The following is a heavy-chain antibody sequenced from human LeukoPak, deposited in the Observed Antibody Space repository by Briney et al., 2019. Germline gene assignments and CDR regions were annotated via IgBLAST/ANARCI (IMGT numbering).Heavy chain of an antibody. CDR2: IYPGDSTT. CDR3: TKRTEAALGTIYYYYMDV. D-gene: IGHD7-27*01. V-gene: IGHV5-51*01. Sequence: GESLKISCKGSGYNFASRWIGWVRQMPGEGLEWMGMIYPGDSTTKYSPSFQGQVTISADKSSSTAYLQWSSLKASDTAIYYCTKRTEAALGTIYYYYMDVWGEGTTVTVSS. CDR1: GYNFASRW. J-gene: IGHJ6*03.